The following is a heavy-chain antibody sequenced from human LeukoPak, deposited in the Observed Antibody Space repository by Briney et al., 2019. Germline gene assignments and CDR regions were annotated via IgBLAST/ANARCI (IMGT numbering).Heavy chain of an antibody. CDR1: GGSFSVYY. CDR3: ARVVGYSYGYPYGFDY. CDR2: INHSGNT. D-gene: IGHD5-18*01. Sequence: SETLSLTCAVYGGSFSVYYWSWFRQPPGKGLEWIGEINHSGNTNYNPSLKSRVTISVDTSKNQFSLKLSSVTAADTAVYYCARVVGYSYGYPYGFDYWGQGTLVTVSS. V-gene: IGHV4-34*01. J-gene: IGHJ4*02.